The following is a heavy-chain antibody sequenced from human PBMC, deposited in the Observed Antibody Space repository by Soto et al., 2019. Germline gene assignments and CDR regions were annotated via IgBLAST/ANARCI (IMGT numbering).Heavy chain of an antibody. CDR3: ARMYSSGYGWFQP. J-gene: IGHJ5*02. V-gene: IGHV4-39*07. D-gene: IGHD6-19*01. CDR2: FYSSGSI. Sequence: ESLGLACFVSGYSLTAGRGDWSWIRHHPGKGLEWIGSFYSSGSIIYNPSLMSRVSISGDTSSNQFSMSLASVTAADTARYYCARMYSSGYGWFQPWGQGTPVNVSS. CDR1: GYSLTAGRGD.